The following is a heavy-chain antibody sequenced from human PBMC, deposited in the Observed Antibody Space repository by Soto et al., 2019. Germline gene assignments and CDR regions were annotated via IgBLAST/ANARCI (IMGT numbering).Heavy chain of an antibody. CDR2: ISHGGNT. V-gene: IGHV4-30-2*01. D-gene: IGHD3-9*01. CDR3: ARTSYDILTGRLDAFDI. Sequence: LSLTCAVSGGSINNGGYSWSWLRQPPGKGLEWIGYISHGGNTYYNPSLRSRVIMSIDKSKNHFSLGLKSVTAADTATYYCARTSYDILTGRLDAFDIWGQGTMVTVSS. J-gene: IGHJ3*02. CDR1: GGSINNGGYS.